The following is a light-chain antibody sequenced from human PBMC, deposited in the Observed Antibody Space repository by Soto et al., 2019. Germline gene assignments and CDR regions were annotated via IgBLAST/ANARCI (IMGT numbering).Light chain of an antibody. V-gene: IGLV2-11*01. J-gene: IGLJ7*01. CDR3: SSYVGTYGLL. CDR2: DVS. CDR1: SSDVGNYNY. Sequence: QSALTQPRSVSGSPGQSVTISCTGTSSDVGNYNYVSWYRHHPGKAPKVLIYDVSKRPSGVPDRFSGSKSGNTASLTVSGLQAEDEAGYYCSSYVGTYGLLFGGGTQLTVL.